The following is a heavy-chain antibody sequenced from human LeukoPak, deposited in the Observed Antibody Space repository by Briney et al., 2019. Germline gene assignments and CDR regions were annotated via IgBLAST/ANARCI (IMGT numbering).Heavy chain of an antibody. CDR3: ARGFSITMVRGVDY. J-gene: IGHJ4*02. CDR1: GFTFSSYA. Sequence: PGRSLRLSCAASGFTFSSYAMHWVRQAPGKGLERVAVISYDGSNKYYADSVKGRFTISRDNPKNTLYLQMNSLRAEDTAVYYCARGFSITMVRGVDYWGQGTLVTVSS. CDR2: ISYDGSNK. D-gene: IGHD3-10*01. V-gene: IGHV3-30*04.